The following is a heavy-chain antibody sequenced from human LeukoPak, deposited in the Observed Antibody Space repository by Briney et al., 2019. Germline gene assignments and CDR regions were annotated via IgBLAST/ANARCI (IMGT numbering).Heavy chain of an antibody. J-gene: IGHJ4*02. CDR2: IYYSGST. D-gene: IGHD4-17*01. CDR1: GGSISSSSYY. CDR3: ARQPTVTFFDY. V-gene: IGHV4-39*01. Sequence: SETLSLTCTVSGGSISSSSYYWGWIRQPPGKGLEWIGSIYYSGSTYYNPSLKSRVTISVDTSKNQFSLKLSSATAADTAVYYCARQPTVTFFDYWGQGTLVTVSS.